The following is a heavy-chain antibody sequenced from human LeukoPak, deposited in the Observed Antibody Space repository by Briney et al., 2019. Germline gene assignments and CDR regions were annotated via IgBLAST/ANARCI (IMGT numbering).Heavy chain of an antibody. CDR3: AVGAFDY. CDR1: GYTFTGYY. Sequence: GASVKVSCKASGYTFTGYYMHWVRQAPGQRLEWMGWINAADGNTKYSQNFQGRVTISRDSSASTAYMELTSLTSEDTAVYYCAVGAFDYWGQGTLVTVSS. V-gene: IGHV1-3*01. CDR2: INAADGNT. J-gene: IGHJ4*02. D-gene: IGHD4-17*01.